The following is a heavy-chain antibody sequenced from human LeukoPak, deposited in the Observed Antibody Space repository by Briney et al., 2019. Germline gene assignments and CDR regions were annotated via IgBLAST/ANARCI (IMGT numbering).Heavy chain of an antibody. J-gene: IGHJ4*02. CDR2: IYTSGST. Sequence: SKTLSLTCTVSGGSISSYYWSWIRQPPGKGLEWIGYIYTSGSTNYNPSLKSRVTISVDTSKNQFSLKLSSVTAADTAVYYCARQNPGSWYAYGFDYWGQGTLVTVSS. CDR3: ARQNPGSWYAYGFDY. CDR1: GGSISSYY. D-gene: IGHD6-13*01. V-gene: IGHV4-4*09.